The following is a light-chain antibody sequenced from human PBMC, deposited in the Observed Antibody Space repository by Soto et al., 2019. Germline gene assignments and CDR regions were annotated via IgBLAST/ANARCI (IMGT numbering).Light chain of an antibody. CDR2: DAS. J-gene: IGKJ1*01. CDR3: QQRSNWPPT. CDR1: ESVYNF. V-gene: IGKV3-11*01. Sequence: EVALTQSPATLSLSPGERATLSCRASESVYNFLAWYQQTPGQAPRLLIYDASNRATGVPARFSGSGSGTDFTLTISSLEPEDFAVYYCQQRSNWPPTFGRGTEVDIK.